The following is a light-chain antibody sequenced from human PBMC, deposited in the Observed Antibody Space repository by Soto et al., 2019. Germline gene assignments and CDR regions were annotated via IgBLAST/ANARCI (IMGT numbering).Light chain of an antibody. V-gene: IGKV3-20*01. CDR2: GAS. CDR3: HHYGSRPWT. Sequence: DIVLTQSPGTLSLSPGERATLSCRASQSVSSNFLAWYQQKPGQAPRLLFYGASSRATDIPDRFSGSGSGTDFTLTISRLEPEDFAVYYCHHYGSRPWTFGQGTKVEIK. CDR1: QSVSSNF. J-gene: IGKJ1*01.